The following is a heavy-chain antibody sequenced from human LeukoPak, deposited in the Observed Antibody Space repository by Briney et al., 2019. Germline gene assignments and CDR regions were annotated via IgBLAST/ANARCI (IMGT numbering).Heavy chain of an antibody. J-gene: IGHJ3*01. D-gene: IGHD3-22*01. CDR3: ARGRYYYDSSGVDAFSV. CDR1: GFIFRDYY. Sequence: KPGGSLRLSCAASGFIFRDYYMAWIRQAPGKGLEWVSCITSSGSTMYYADSVKGRFTISRDNAKKSLYMQMNSLRAEDTAVYFCARGRYYYDSSGVDAFSVWGQGTMVTVSS. CDR2: ITSSGSTM. V-gene: IGHV3-11*01.